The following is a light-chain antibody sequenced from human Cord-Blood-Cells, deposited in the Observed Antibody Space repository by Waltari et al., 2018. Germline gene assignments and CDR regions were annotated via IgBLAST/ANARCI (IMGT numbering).Light chain of an antibody. V-gene: IGLV2-23*01. CDR3: CSYAGSVV. CDR2: DGS. Sequence: QSALTQPASVSGSPGQSITIPCTGTSSDVWSYNIVSLYQQNPGKAPKLMIYDGSKRPSGVSNRVSGSKSSNTASLTISGLQAEDEADYYCCSYAGSVVFGGGTKLTVL. CDR1: SSDVWSYNI. J-gene: IGLJ2*01.